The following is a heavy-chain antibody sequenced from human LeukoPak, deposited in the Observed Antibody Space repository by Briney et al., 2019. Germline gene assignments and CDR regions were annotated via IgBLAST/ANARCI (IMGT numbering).Heavy chain of an antibody. CDR2: PYYRSKWYS. CDR1: GDSVSSNSAA. CDR3: ANRGKWGGDAFDI. V-gene: IGHV6-1*01. Sequence: SQTLSLTCAICGDSVSSNSAAWNWIRQSPSRGLEGLGMPYYRSKWYSDSAVSVKSRITINPDTSNNRFSLQLNSVTPEDTAVYYCANRGKWGGDAFDIWGQGTMVTVSS. D-gene: IGHD1-26*01. J-gene: IGHJ3*02.